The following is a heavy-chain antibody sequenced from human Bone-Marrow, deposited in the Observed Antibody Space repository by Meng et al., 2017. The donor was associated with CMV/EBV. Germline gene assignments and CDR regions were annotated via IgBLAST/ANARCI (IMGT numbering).Heavy chain of an antibody. J-gene: IGHJ4*02. D-gene: IGHD6-19*01. CDR3: ARGAIAVAGGRVFDY. V-gene: IGHV1-2*02. CDR2: INPNSGGT. CDR1: GYAFTGYY. Sequence: SGYAFTGYYVHWVRQAPGQGLEWVGWINPNSGGTNYAQKFQGRATMTRDTSISTAYMELSRLRSDDTAVYYCARGAIAVAGGRVFDYWGQGTLVTVSS.